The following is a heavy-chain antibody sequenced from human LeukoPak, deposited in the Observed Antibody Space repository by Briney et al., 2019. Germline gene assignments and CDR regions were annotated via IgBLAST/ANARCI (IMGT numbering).Heavy chain of an antibody. V-gene: IGHV3-74*01. Sequence: GGPLRLSCAASGFTFRSYWIHWVRQAPGKGLVWVSRINSDGSSTTYADSVKGRFTISRDNAKNTLYLQMNSLRAEDTAVYYCARGVNGDSRFDPWGQGTLVTVSS. D-gene: IGHD4-17*01. CDR2: INSDGSST. CDR3: ARGVNGDSRFDP. J-gene: IGHJ5*02. CDR1: GFTFRSYW.